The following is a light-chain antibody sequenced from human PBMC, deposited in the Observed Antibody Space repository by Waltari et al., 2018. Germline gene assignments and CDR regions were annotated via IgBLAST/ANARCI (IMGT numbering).Light chain of an antibody. CDR3: QVWDSVTDPWV. CDR1: SIESKM. CDR2: DDN. J-gene: IGLJ3*02. V-gene: IGLV3-21*02. Sequence: SYVLTQPPSVSVAPGHTARITCGGNSIESKMVHWYQRKPGQAPVLVVYDDNHRPSGIPERFSGSNFGNTATLTISRVEAGDEADYLCQVWDSVTDPWVFGGGTKLTVL.